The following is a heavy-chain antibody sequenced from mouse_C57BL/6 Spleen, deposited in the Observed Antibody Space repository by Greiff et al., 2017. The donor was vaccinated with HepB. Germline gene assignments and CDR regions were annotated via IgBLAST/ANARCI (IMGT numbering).Heavy chain of an antibody. Sequence: VQLKQSGPELVKPGASVKISCKASGYSFTDYNMNWVKQSNGKSLEWIGVINPNYGNTSYNQKFKGKATLTVDQSSSTAYMQLNSLTSEDSAVYYGARGDYYGSTLFAYWGQGTLVTVSA. V-gene: IGHV1-39*01. CDR2: INPNYGNT. J-gene: IGHJ3*01. CDR1: GYSFTDYN. D-gene: IGHD1-1*01. CDR3: ARGDYYGSTLFAY.